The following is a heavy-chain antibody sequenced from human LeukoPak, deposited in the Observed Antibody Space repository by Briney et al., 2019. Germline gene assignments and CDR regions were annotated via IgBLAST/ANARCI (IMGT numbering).Heavy chain of an antibody. V-gene: IGHV3-74*01. Sequence: RGSLRLSCAASGFTFSRYWMQWVRQAPGKGLVWVSRINSDEGSTSYADSVKGRFTISRDNAKNTLFLHMTSLRAEDTAVYYCGREAFYALDVCGQGTTVTVSS. CDR1: GFTFSRYW. CDR2: INSDEGST. J-gene: IGHJ6*02. CDR3: GREAFYALDV.